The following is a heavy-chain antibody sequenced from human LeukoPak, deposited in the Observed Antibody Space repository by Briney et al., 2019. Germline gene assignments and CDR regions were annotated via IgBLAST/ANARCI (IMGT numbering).Heavy chain of an antibody. V-gene: IGHV3-30-3*01. CDR1: GFTFSSYA. CDR2: ISYDGSNK. Sequence: GRSLRLSCAASGFTFSSYAMHWVRQAPGKGLEWVAVISYDGSNKYYADSVKGRFTISRDNSKNTLYLQMNSLRAEDTAVYYCARDRGTVTLYYYMDVWGKGTTVTVSS. CDR3: ARDRGTVTLYYYMDV. D-gene: IGHD4-11*01. J-gene: IGHJ6*03.